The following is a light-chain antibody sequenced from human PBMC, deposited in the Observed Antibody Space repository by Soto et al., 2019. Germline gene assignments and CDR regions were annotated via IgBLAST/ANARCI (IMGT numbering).Light chain of an antibody. CDR3: MQALQTPYT. CDR1: QSLLHSNGYNY. V-gene: IGKV2-28*01. J-gene: IGKJ2*01. Sequence: DIVMTQSPLSQPVTPGEPASISCRSSQSLLHSNGYNYLDWYLQKPGQSRQLLIYLGSNRASGVPDRFSGSGSGTDFTLKISRVEAEDVGVYYCMQALQTPYTFGQGTKLEIK. CDR2: LGS.